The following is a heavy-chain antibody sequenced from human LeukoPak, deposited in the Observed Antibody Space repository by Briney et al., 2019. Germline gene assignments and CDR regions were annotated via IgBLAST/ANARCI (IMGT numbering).Heavy chain of an antibody. J-gene: IGHJ4*02. D-gene: IGHD5-12*01. Sequence: GGSLGLSCAASGFTFSSYSMNWVRQAPGKGLEWVSYISSSSSTIYYADSVKGRFTISRDNPKNTLYLQMNSLRAEDTAVYYCARGRYSGYEGFDYWGQGTLVTVSS. CDR2: ISSSSSTI. V-gene: IGHV3-48*01. CDR3: ARGRYSGYEGFDY. CDR1: GFTFSSYS.